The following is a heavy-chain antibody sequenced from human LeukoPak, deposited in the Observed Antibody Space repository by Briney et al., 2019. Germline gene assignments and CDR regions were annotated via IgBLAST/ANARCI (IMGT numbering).Heavy chain of an antibody. D-gene: IGHD4-17*01. V-gene: IGHV3-23*01. CDR1: GFTFSSSA. Sequence: PGGSLRLPCAASGFTFSSSAMSWVRQAPGKGLEWVSAISGSGGSTYYADSVKGRFTISRDNSKNTLYLQMNSLRAEDTAVYYCAKDHDYADYTDYWGQGTLVTVSS. CDR3: AKDHDYADYTDY. J-gene: IGHJ4*02. CDR2: ISGSGGST.